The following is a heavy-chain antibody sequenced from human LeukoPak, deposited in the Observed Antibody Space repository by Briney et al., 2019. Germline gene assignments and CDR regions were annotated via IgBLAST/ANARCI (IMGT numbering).Heavy chain of an antibody. V-gene: IGHV3-7*01. J-gene: IGHJ4*02. CDR1: GFTFSTYW. Sequence: PGGSLRLSCVASGFTFSTYWMSWVRQAPGKGLEWVANIDQDGSEKYYMDSVRGRFTISRDNAKNSLSLQMNSLRAEDTAVYYCARRREAVRTIDYWGQGILVTVSS. D-gene: IGHD1-1*01. CDR2: IDQDGSEK. CDR3: ARRREAVRTIDY.